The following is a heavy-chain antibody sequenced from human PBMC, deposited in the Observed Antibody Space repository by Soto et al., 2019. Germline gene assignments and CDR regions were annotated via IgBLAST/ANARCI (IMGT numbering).Heavy chain of an antibody. CDR1: GGSISSYY. V-gene: IGHV4-59*08. Sequence: SETLSLTCTVSGGSISSYYWSWIRQPPGKGLEWIGYIYYSESTNYNPSLKSRVTISVDTSKNQFSLKLSSVTAADTAVYYCARHVWYGDYYMDVWGKGTTVTVSS. CDR3: ARHVWYGDYYMDV. J-gene: IGHJ6*03. CDR2: IYYSEST. D-gene: IGHD4-17*01.